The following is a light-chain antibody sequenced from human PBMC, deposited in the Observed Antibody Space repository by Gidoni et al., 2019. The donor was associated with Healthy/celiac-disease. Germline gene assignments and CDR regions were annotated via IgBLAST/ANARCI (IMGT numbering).Light chain of an antibody. J-gene: IGKJ1*01. CDR2: AAS. V-gene: IGKV1-39*01. Sequence: DIQMTQSPSSLSASVGDRVTITCRASQSISSYLNWYQQKPGKAPKLLIYAASSSQSGVPSRFSGSGSGTDFTLTISSLQPEDFATYYCQQSYSTPRTFXQXTKVEIK. CDR3: QQSYSTPRT. CDR1: QSISSY.